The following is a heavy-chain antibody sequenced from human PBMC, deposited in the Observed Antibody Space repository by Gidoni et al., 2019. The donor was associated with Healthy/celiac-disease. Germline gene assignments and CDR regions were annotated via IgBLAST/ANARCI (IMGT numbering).Heavy chain of an antibody. CDR1: GGSISSSSYY. D-gene: IGHD3-10*01. V-gene: IGHV4-39*01. J-gene: IGHJ4*02. CDR2: IYSRGST. CDR3: ATTMVRGVIGY. Sequence: QLQLQESGTGLGKPSETLSLTGTVAGGSISSSSYYGGWIRQPPGKGLEWIGSIYSRGSTYYTPSLKRRVTISVDTSKNQFSLKLSSVTAADTAVYYCATTMVRGVIGYWGQGTLVTVSS.